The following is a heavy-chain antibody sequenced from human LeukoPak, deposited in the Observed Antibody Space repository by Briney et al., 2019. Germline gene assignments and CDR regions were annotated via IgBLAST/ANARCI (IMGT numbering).Heavy chain of an antibody. CDR2: ISSSSSYI. Sequence: PGGSLRLPCAAFGYTFSSYSMNWVRQAPGKGLEWVSSISSSSSYIYYADSVKGRFTISRDNAKNSLYLQMNSLRAEDTAVYYCARDIYYYGSGSYNYWGQGTLVTVSS. CDR1: GYTFSSYS. J-gene: IGHJ4*02. D-gene: IGHD3-10*01. V-gene: IGHV3-21*01. CDR3: ARDIYYYGSGSYNY.